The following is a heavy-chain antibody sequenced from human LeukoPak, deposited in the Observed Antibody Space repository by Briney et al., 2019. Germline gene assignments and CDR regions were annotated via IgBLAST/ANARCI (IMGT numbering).Heavy chain of an antibody. CDR3: ARAHQPYYYDSSGYYPGYY. D-gene: IGHD3-22*01. J-gene: IGHJ4*02. CDR2: IIPIFGTA. V-gene: IGHV1-69*13. CDR1: GYTLTGYY. Sequence: SVKVSCKASGYTLTGYYLHWVRQAPGQGLEWMGGIIPIFGTANYAQKFQGRVTITADESTSTAYMELSSLRSEDTAVYYCARAHQPYYYDSSGYYPGYYWGQGTLVTVSS.